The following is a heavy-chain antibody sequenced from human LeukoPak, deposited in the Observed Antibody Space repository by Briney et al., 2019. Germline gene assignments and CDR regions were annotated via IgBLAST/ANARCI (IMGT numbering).Heavy chain of an antibody. CDR2: MSGSGGST. J-gene: IGHJ4*02. D-gene: IGHD5-24*01. Sequence: GGSLRLSCAASGFTFSNYAMSWVRQAPGRGLEWISIMSGSGGSTHYADSVKGRFSISRDSSKNTLYLQMNSLRAEDTAVYYCAKQRGMANGAPDYWGQGTLVTVSS. CDR1: GFTFSNYA. V-gene: IGHV3-23*01. CDR3: AKQRGMANGAPDY.